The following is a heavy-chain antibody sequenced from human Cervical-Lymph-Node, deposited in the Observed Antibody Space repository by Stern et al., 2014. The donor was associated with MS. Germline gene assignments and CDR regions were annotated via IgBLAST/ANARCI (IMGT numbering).Heavy chain of an antibody. V-gene: IGHV3-7*01. CDR2: IKQDGSEK. J-gene: IGHJ4*02. CDR1: GFTFSSYW. Sequence: EMQLVESGGGLVQPGGSLRLSCATSGFTFSSYWMSWVRQAPGKGLEWVSNIKQDGSEKYYVDSVKGRFTISRDNAKNSLYLQMNSLRAEDTAVYYCARDLLGATVFDYWGQGTLVTVSS. CDR3: ARDLLGATVFDY. D-gene: IGHD1-26*01.